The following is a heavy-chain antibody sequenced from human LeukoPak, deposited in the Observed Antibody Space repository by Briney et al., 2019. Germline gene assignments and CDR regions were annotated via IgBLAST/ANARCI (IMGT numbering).Heavy chain of an antibody. CDR2: IYYSGST. CDR1: GFTFSNAW. D-gene: IGHD3-10*01. Sequence: GSLRLSCAASGFTFSNAWMSWVRQPPGKGLEWIGSIYYSGSTYYNPSLKSRVTISVDTSKNQFSLKLSSVTAADTAVYYCARDRPRGGSGSYYLRWGQGTLVTVSS. J-gene: IGHJ4*02. CDR3: ARDRPRGGSGSYYLR. V-gene: IGHV4-38-2*02.